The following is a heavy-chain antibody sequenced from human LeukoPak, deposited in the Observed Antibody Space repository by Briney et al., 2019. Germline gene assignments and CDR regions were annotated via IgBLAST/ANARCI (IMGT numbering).Heavy chain of an antibody. J-gene: IGHJ6*02. D-gene: IGHD2-2*02. V-gene: IGHV3-23*01. CDR3: AKDVVPAAIRAFYYYYGMDV. CDR1: GFTFSSYA. Sequence: GGSLTLSCAASGFTFSSYAMSWVRQAPGKGLEWVSAISGSGGSTYYADSVKGRFTISRDNSKNTLYLQMNSLRAEDTAVYYCAKDVVPAAIRAFYYYYGMDVWGQGTTVTVSS. CDR2: ISGSGGST.